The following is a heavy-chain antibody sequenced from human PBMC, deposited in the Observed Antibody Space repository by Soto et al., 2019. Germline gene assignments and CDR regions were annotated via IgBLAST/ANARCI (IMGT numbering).Heavy chain of an antibody. V-gene: IGHV4-38-2*02. CDR3: ARDRPLGYCSGGSCPDYFDY. CDR1: GYSISSGYY. CDR2: IYHSGST. J-gene: IGHJ4*02. Sequence: SETLSLTCAVSGYSISSGYYWGWIRQPPGKGLEWIGSIYHSGSTYYNPSLKSRVTISVDTSKNQFSLKLSSVTAADTAVYYCARDRPLGYCSGGSCPDYFDYWGQGTLVTVSS. D-gene: IGHD2-15*01.